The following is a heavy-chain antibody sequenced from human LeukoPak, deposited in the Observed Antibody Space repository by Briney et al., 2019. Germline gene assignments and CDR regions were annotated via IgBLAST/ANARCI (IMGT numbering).Heavy chain of an antibody. CDR3: AKTVGGGYYGSGSYVDY. CDR1: GFTLGTYD. CDR2: ISRSGGST. D-gene: IGHD3-10*01. V-gene: IGHV3-23*01. Sequence: GGSLRLSCAASGFTLGTYDMYWVRQTPGKGLECVSSISRSGGSTYYADSVKGRFTISRDNSKNTLYLQMNSLRAEDTAVYYCAKTVGGGYYGSGSYVDYWGQGTLVTVSS. J-gene: IGHJ4*02.